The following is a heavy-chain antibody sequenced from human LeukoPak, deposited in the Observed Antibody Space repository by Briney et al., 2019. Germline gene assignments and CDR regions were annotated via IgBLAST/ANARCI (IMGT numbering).Heavy chain of an antibody. CDR3: ARGSPYYDSSGYYPFDY. CDR1: GFTFSSYS. Sequence: SGGSLRLSCAASGFTFSSYSMNWVRQAPGKGLEWVSYISSSSSTIYYADSVKGRFTISRDNAKNSLYLQMNSLRAEDTAVYYCARGSPYYDSSGYYPFDYWGQGTLVTVSS. CDR2: ISSSSSTI. J-gene: IGHJ4*02. D-gene: IGHD3-22*01. V-gene: IGHV3-48*04.